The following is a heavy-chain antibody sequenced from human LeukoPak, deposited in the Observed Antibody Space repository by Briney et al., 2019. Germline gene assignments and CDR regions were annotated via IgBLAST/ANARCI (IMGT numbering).Heavy chain of an antibody. CDR3: ERPRGDSYAHLYWYFDL. Sequence: ASVKVFCNSCGYTYTRYSTNCVRQASAQGLEGVIWLHTNTWHPTYTQGFTGRYVFSLDTSVSTAYRQVSSVKCGHTRVYLCERPRGDSYAHLYWYFDLWGRGTLVTVSS. V-gene: IGHV7-4-1*02. CDR2: LHTNTWHP. D-gene: IGHD5-18*01. J-gene: IGHJ2*01. CDR1: GYTYTRYS.